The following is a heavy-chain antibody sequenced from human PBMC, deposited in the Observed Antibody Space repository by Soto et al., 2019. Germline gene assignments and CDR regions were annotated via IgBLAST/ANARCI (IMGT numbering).Heavy chain of an antibody. V-gene: IGHV4-39*01. Sequence: QLQLQESGPGLVKPSETLSLTCTVSGGSISSSSYYWGWIRQAPGKGLEWIGRIYYSGSTYYNPSLKSRVTTSVDTSKNPSSLKLSSVTAADTAVYSCASSEFRWGQGTLVTVSS. CDR3: ASSEFR. J-gene: IGHJ4*02. CDR1: GGSISSSSYY. CDR2: IYYSGST. D-gene: IGHD3-10*01.